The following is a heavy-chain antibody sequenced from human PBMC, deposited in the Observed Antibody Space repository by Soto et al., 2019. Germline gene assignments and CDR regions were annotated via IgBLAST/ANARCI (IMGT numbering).Heavy chain of an antibody. CDR3: ARVDSSGYQPFDY. V-gene: IGHV4-30-4*01. CDR2: IYYSGST. D-gene: IGHD3-22*01. CDR1: GGSISSGDHY. J-gene: IGHJ4*02. Sequence: PSETLSLTCTVSGGSISSGDHYWSWIRQPPGKGLEWIGYIYYSGSTYYNPSLKSRVTISVDTSKNQFSLKLSSVTAADTAVYYCARVDSSGYQPFDYWGQGTLVTVSS.